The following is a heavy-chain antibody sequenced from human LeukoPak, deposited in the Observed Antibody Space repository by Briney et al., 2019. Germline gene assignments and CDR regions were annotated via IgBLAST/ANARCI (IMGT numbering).Heavy chain of an antibody. CDR1: GYTFTGYY. J-gene: IGHJ4*02. D-gene: IGHD4-17*01. Sequence: GASVKVSCKASGYTFTGYYMHWVRQAPGQGLEWMGWINPNSGGTNYAQKFQGRVTMTRDTSISTAYMELRSLRSDDTAVYYCARSPPLFYGEPPYFDYWGQGTLVTVSP. V-gene: IGHV1-2*02. CDR2: INPNSGGT. CDR3: ARSPPLFYGEPPYFDY.